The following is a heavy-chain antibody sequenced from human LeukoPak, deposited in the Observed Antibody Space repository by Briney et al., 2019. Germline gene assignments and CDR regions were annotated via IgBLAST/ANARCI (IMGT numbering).Heavy chain of an antibody. CDR2: ISGYNGNT. D-gene: IGHD2-2*01. CDR3: ARGRYDISCPDH. CDR1: GYKFNSYG. V-gene: IGHV1-18*01. J-gene: IGHJ4*02. Sequence: GASVKVSCKASGYKFNSYGIAWVRQAPGQGLEWMGWISGYNGNTNYVQRLQDRVTMTTDTSTTTAYMELRSLRFDDTAVYYCARGRYDISCPDHWGQGTLVTVSS.